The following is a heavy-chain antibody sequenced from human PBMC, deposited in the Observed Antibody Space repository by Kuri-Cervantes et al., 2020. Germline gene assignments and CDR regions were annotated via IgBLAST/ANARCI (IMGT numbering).Heavy chain of an antibody. CDR3: ATVSSSFSLYYFDY. J-gene: IGHJ4*03. V-gene: IGHV1-24*01. Sequence: ASVKVSCKASGYTFTSYDINWVRQAPGKGLEWMGGFDPEDGETIYAQKFQGRVTMTEDTSTDTAYMELSSLRSEDTAVYYCATVSSSFSLYYFDYWGQGTTVTVSS. CDR2: FDPEDGET. CDR1: GYTFTSYD. D-gene: IGHD6-6*01.